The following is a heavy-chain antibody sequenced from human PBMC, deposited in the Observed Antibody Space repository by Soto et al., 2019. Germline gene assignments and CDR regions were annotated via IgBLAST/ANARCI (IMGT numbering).Heavy chain of an antibody. D-gene: IGHD3-9*01. CDR1: GASISSNTYY. V-gene: IGHV4-31*03. Sequence: SETLSLTCTVSGASISSNTYYWAWIRQHPGKGLEWIGYIYYSGSTYYNPSLKSRVTISVDTSKNQFSLKLSSVTAADTAVYYCARAGYDILTGYYMPFDYWGQGTLVTVSS. CDR2: IYYSGST. CDR3: ARAGYDILTGYYMPFDY. J-gene: IGHJ4*02.